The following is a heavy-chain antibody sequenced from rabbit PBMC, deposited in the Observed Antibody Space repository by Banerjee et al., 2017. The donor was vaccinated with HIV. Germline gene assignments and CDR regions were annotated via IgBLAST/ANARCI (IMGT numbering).Heavy chain of an antibody. J-gene: IGHJ4*01. CDR1: GFSFSSYV. V-gene: IGHV1S45*01. CDR2: INTGSGSA. Sequence: QEQLEESGGDLVKPEGSLTLTCTASGFSFSSYVMCWVRQAPGKGLEWIGCINTGSGSAYYANWAKGRFTISKASWTTVTLQMTSLTAADTASYFCARDLAGVIGWNFNLWGQGTLVTVS. D-gene: IGHD4-1*01. CDR3: ARDLAGVIGWNFNL.